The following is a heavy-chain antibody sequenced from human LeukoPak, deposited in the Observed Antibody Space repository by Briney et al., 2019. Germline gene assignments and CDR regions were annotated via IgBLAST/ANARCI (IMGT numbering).Heavy chain of an antibody. J-gene: IGHJ6*02. CDR3: ARVPIYGDYDYYYGMDV. D-gene: IGHD4-17*01. CDR2: IIPILGIA. CDR1: GGTFSSYA. V-gene: IGHV1-69*04. Sequence: GASVKVSCKASGGTFSSYAIGWVRQAPGQGLEWMGRIIPILGIANYAQKFQGRVTITADKSTSTAYMELSSLRSEDTAVYYCARVPIYGDYDYYYGMDVWGQGTTVTVSS.